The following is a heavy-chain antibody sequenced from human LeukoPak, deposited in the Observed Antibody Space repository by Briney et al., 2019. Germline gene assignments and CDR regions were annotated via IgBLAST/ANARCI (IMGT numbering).Heavy chain of an antibody. V-gene: IGHV3-33*01. CDR3: AREYHYNSGSYYNIPFADY. CDR1: GFTFSSYG. Sequence: SGGSLRLSCAASGFTFSSYGMHWVRQAPGKGLEWVAVIWYDGSNKYYADSVKGRLTISRDNSKNTLYLQMNSLRAEDTAVYYCAREYHYNSGSYYNIPFADYWGQGTLVTVSS. D-gene: IGHD3-10*01. J-gene: IGHJ4*02. CDR2: IWYDGSNK.